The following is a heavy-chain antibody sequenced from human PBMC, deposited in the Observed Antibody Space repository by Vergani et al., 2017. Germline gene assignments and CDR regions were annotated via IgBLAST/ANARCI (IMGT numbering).Heavy chain of an antibody. D-gene: IGHD3-3*01. CDR2: IIPSLGIA. V-gene: IGHV1-69*02. J-gene: IGHJ3*02. CDR3: ASGKSGPFQNAFDI. Sequence: QVQLVQSGAEVKKPGSSVKVSCKASGGTFSSYTISWVRQAPGQGLEWMGRIIPSLGIANYAQKFQGRVTITADKSTSTAYMELSSLSSEDTSVYYCASGKSGPFQNAFDIWGQGTMVTVSS. CDR1: GGTFSSYT.